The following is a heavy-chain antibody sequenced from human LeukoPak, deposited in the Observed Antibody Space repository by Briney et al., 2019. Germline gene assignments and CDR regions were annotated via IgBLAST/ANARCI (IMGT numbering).Heavy chain of an antibody. CDR1: GFTFDDYG. D-gene: IGHD6-13*01. J-gene: IGHJ4*02. CDR3: ARRGLAAAAGYYFDY. Sequence: GGSLRLSCAASGFTFDDYGMSWVRQAPGKGLEWVSGINWNGGSTSYADSVKGRFTISRDNAKNSLYLQMNSLRAEDTALYYCARRGLAAAAGYYFDYWGQGTLVTVSS. CDR2: INWNGGST. V-gene: IGHV3-20*04.